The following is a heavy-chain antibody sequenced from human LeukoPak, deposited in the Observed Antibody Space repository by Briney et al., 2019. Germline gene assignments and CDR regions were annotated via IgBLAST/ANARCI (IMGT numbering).Heavy chain of an antibody. D-gene: IGHD5-18*01. CDR1: GFTFSSYG. CDR2: ISGSGHST. CDR3: AKTSYSYGFSYFDY. V-gene: IGHV3-23*01. Sequence: GGSLRLSCAASGFTFSSYGMIWVRQAPGEGLEWGSAISGSGHSTYHAGSVNGLFTNSRDNSENTLYLQMNSLRAEGTAVYYCAKTSYSYGFSYFDYWGQGTLVTVSS. J-gene: IGHJ4*02.